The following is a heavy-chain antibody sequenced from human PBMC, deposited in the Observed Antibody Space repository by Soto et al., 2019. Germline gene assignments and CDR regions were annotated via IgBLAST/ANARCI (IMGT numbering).Heavy chain of an antibody. Sequence: GGSLRLSCAAAGFTFSRHAMYWVRQAPGKGLEWVSAISGSGGSTYYADSVKGRFTISRDNSKNTLYLQMNSLRAEDTAVYYCANWDTAMVPLDYWGQGTLVTVSS. CDR2: ISGSGGST. V-gene: IGHV3-23*01. J-gene: IGHJ4*02. CDR3: ANWDTAMVPLDY. D-gene: IGHD5-18*01. CDR1: GFTFSRHA.